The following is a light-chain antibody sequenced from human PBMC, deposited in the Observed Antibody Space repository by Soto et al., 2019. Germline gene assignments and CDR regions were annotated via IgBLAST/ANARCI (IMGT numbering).Light chain of an antibody. V-gene: IGKV1-9*01. CDR1: QGISGY. CDR3: QQCNMHPL. J-gene: IGKJ3*01. CDR2: AAA. Sequence: DIQLTQSPSCLSASVGDRVTITCRASQGISGYLAWYQQKPGKAPKILSYAAATFQNGVTSSFSGSGSGTEFTLTSSSLHLEHFATNYFQQCNMHPLFGHGTKVDIK.